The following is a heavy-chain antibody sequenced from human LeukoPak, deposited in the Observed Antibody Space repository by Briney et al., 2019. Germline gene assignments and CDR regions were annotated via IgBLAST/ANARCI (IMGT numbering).Heavy chain of an antibody. V-gene: IGHV4-39*07. CDR3: ARETTRGDDAFDI. J-gene: IGHJ3*02. D-gene: IGHD1-14*01. CDR1: GGSISSSSYY. CDR2: IYYSGST. Sequence: PSETLSLTCTVSGGSISSSSYYWGWIRQPPGKGLEWIGSIYYSGSTNYNPSLKSRVTISVDTSKNQFSLKLSSVTAADTAVYYCARETTRGDDAFDIWGQGTMVTVSS.